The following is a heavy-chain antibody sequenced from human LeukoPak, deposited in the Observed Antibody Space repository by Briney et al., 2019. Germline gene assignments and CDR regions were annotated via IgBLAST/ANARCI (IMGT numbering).Heavy chain of an antibody. V-gene: IGHV3-21*01. CDR3: ARLPLRTGIAAAGPRMIGYY. D-gene: IGHD6-13*01. J-gene: IGHJ4*02. CDR1: EFTFDSYA. Sequence: PGGSLRLSCAASEFTFDSYAMNWVRQAPGKGLEWVSAISGSGANTYYANSVKGRFTISRDNAKNSLYLQMNSLRAEDTAVYYCARLPLRTGIAAAGPRMIGYYWGQGTLVTVSS. CDR2: ISGSGANT.